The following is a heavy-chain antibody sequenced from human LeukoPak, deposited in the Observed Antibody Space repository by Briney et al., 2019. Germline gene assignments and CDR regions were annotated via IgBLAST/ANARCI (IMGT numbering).Heavy chain of an antibody. CDR3: APKFPYSSGWYTDY. J-gene: IGHJ4*02. CDR2: ISSSSSYI. CDR1: GFTFSSYS. Sequence: GGSLRLSCAASGFTFSSYSMNWVRQAPGKGLEWISSISSSSSYIYYADSVKGRFTISRDNAKNSLYLQMNSLRAEDTAVYYCAPKFPYSSGWYTDYWGQGTLVTVSS. D-gene: IGHD6-19*01. V-gene: IGHV3-21*01.